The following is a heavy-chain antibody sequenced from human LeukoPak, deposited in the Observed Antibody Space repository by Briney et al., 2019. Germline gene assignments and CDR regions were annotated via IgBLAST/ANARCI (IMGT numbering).Heavy chain of an antibody. Sequence: GGSLRLSCVASGFTFSSRDWMTWVRQAPGKGLEWVANIKQDGSEKNYVDSVKGRFTISRDNAKNSVDLQMNSLRAEDTAVYYCARGLHFRLYDSSDFYPYWGRGTLVTVSS. D-gene: IGHD3-22*01. CDR3: ARGLHFRLYDSSDFYPY. CDR1: GFTFSSRDW. CDR2: IKQDGSEK. J-gene: IGHJ4*02. V-gene: IGHV3-7*01.